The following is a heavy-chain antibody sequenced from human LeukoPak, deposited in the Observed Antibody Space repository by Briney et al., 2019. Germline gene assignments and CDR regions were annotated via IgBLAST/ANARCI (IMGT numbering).Heavy chain of an antibody. CDR1: GYTFTGYF. CDR2: LNPNTGGT. J-gene: IGHJ4*02. CDR3: ARASSDDTAMGTPFAY. D-gene: IGHD5-18*01. Sequence: VASVKVSCKASGYTFTGYFLRWVRQAPGQGLEWMGWLNPNTGGTNSAQKFQGRVSMTRDTSISTAYMELSSLRSADTAVYYCARASSDDTAMGTPFAYWGQGTLVTVSS. V-gene: IGHV1-2*02.